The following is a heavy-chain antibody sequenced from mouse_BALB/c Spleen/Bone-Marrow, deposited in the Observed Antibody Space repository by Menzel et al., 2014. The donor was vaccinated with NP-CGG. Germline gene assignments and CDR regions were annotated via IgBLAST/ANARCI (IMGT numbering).Heavy chain of an antibody. CDR3: ARSLYDGYFSWFAY. Sequence: VQLQQSGAELVKPGASVKLSCTASGFNIKDTYMHWVKQRPEQGLEWIGGMDPANGNTKYDPKFQGKATITADTSSNTAYLQLSSLTSEDTAVYYCARSLYDGYFSWFAYWGQGTLVTVSA. D-gene: IGHD2-3*01. J-gene: IGHJ3*01. CDR1: GFNIKDTY. V-gene: IGHV14-3*02. CDR2: MDPANGNT.